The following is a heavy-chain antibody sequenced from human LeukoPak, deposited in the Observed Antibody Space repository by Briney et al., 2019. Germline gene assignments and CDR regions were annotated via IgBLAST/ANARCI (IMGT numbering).Heavy chain of an antibody. Sequence: GGSLRLSCAASGFTFSSYAMHWVRQAPGKGLEWVAVISYDGSNKYYADSVKGRFTISRDNSKNTLYLQMNSLRAEDTAVYYCARDPYGGISGVFDYWGQGTLVTVSS. V-gene: IGHV3-30-3*01. J-gene: IGHJ4*02. CDR3: ARDPYGGISGVFDY. D-gene: IGHD4-23*01. CDR2: ISYDGSNK. CDR1: GFTFSSYA.